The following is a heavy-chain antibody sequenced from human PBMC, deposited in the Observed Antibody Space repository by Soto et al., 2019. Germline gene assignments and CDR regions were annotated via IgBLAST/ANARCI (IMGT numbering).Heavy chain of an antibody. CDR3: ARDRYCSGGSCYSRWFDP. J-gene: IGHJ5*02. D-gene: IGHD2-15*01. Sequence: SVKVSCKASGYTFTSYGISWVRQAPGQGLEWMGGIIPIFGTANYAQKFQGRVTITADKSTSTAYMELSSLRSEDTAVYYCARDRYCSGGSCYSRWFDPWGQGTLVTVSS. CDR1: GYTFTSYG. V-gene: IGHV1-69*06. CDR2: IIPIFGTA.